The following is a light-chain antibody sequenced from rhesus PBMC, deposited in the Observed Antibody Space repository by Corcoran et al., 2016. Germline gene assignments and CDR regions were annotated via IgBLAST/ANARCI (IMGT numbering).Light chain of an antibody. CDR2: EAS. Sequence: DIQMTQSPSSLSASVGDRVTITCRASQGITNDLAWYQQKPGETPKLLIYEASSLQSGIPSRFSGIGSGTDFTLTISSLQSEDFATYYCQHYYSTPPTFGQGTKVEIK. J-gene: IGKJ1*01. V-gene: IGKV1-25*01. CDR1: QGITND. CDR3: QHYYSTPPT.